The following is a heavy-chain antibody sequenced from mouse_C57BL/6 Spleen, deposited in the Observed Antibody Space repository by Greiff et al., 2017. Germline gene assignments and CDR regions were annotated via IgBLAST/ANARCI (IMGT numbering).Heavy chain of an antibody. Sequence: EVKVVESGGGLVKPGGSLKLSCAASGFTFSSYAMSWVRQTPEKRLEWVATISDGGSYTYYPDNVKGRFTISRDNAKNNLYLQMSHLKSEDTAMYYCARDPFYDGYYPAWFAYWGQGTLVTVSA. D-gene: IGHD2-3*01. J-gene: IGHJ3*01. CDR2: ISDGGSYT. V-gene: IGHV5-4*01. CDR1: GFTFSSYA. CDR3: ARDPFYDGYYPAWFAY.